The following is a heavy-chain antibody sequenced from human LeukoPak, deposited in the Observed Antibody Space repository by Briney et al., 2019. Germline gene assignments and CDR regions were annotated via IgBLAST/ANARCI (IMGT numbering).Heavy chain of an antibody. CDR1: GFIFSNYA. V-gene: IGHV3-30*02. CDR3: AKAIHSSSSGVVDY. CDR2: IRYDGSNK. Sequence: SGGSLRLSCAASGFIFSNYAMHWVRQAPGKGLEWVTFIRYDGSNKYYAESVKGRFTISRDNSKNTLYLQMNSLRAGDTAVYYCAKAIHSSSSGVVDYWGQGTLVTVSS. J-gene: IGHJ4*02. D-gene: IGHD6-6*01.